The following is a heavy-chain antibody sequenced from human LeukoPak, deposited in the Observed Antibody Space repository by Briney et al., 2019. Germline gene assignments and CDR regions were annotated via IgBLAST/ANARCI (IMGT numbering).Heavy chain of an antibody. CDR1: GGSISSSSYY. V-gene: IGHV4-39*01. CDR2: IYYSGST. J-gene: IGHJ5*02. D-gene: IGHD3-9*01. Sequence: PSETLSLTCTVSGGSISSSSYYWGWIRQPPGKGREWIGSIYYSGSTYYNPSLKSRVTISVDTSKNQFSLKLSSVTAADTAVYYCARIFFPNWFDPWGQGTLVTVSS. CDR3: ARIFFPNWFDP.